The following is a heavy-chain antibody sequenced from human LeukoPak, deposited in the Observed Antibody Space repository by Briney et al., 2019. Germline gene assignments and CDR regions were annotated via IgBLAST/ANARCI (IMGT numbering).Heavy chain of an antibody. V-gene: IGHV3-30-3*01. CDR1: GFTFSGYA. D-gene: IGHD3-10*01. CDR3: ARDPIGYLSNNWFDP. CDR2: ISYDGSNK. J-gene: IGHJ5*02. Sequence: GRSLRLSCAASGFTFSGYAMHWVRQAPGKGLEWVAVISYDGSNKYYADSVKGRFTISRDNSKNTLYLRMNSLRAEDTAVYYCARDPIGYLSNNWFDPWGQGTLVTVSS.